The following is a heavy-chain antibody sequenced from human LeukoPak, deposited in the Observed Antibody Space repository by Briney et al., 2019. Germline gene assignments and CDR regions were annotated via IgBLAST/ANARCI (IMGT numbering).Heavy chain of an antibody. V-gene: IGHV1-69*13. CDR3: ARGLDDSSGYYPPGFDY. D-gene: IGHD3-22*01. CDR2: IIPLFGTP. J-gene: IGHJ4*02. CDR1: GGTVTNYA. Sequence: SVKVTCKASGGTVTNYAVSWMRLAPGQGLEWMGGIIPLFGTPNYAQRFQGRVTITADDSTSTAYMELSSLRSDDTAVYYCARGLDDSSGYYPPGFDYWGQGTLVTVSS.